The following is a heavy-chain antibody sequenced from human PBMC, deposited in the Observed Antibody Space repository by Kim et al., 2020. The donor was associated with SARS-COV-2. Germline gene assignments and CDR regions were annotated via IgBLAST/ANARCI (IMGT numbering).Heavy chain of an antibody. CDR2: ISDNGSEK. CDR1: GSPFSRHG. J-gene: IGHJ4*02. V-gene: IGHV3-30*12. Sequence: GGSLRLSCAVSGSPFSRHGMHWVRQAPGKGLEWVAVISDNGSEKDYTDSVKGRFTVSKDNSNNVLYLQMDSLSAEDTAVYYCDRWASTQSYDYCLDHWGQGTLVTVST. CDR3: DRWASTQSYDYCLDH. D-gene: IGHD3-16*01.